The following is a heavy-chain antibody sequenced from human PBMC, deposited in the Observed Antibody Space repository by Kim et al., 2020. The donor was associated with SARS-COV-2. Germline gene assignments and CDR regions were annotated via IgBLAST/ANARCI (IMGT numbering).Heavy chain of an antibody. CDR2: ISSSSSYI. Sequence: GGSLRLSCAASGFTFSSYSMNWVRQAPGKGLEWVSSISSSSSYIYYADSVKGRFTISRDNAKNSLYLQMNSLRAEDTAVYYCARAENYDILTGKPTGYYGMDVWGQGTTVTVSS. V-gene: IGHV3-21*01. CDR1: GFTFSSYS. J-gene: IGHJ6*02. CDR3: ARAENYDILTGKPTGYYGMDV. D-gene: IGHD3-9*01.